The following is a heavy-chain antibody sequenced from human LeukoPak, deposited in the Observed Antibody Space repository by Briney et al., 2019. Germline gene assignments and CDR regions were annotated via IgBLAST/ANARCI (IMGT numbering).Heavy chain of an antibody. CDR2: IGARGETT. J-gene: IGHJ3*02. CDR3: ARAYYDFWSADDAFDI. D-gene: IGHD3-3*01. CDR1: GFTFSSYV. Sequence: PGGSLRLSCVASGFTFSSYVMNWVRQAPGKGLEWVSTIGARGETTDYADSVKGRFTISRDNSKNTLYLQMNNLRAEDTAVYYCARAYYDFWSADDAFDIWGQGTMVTVSS. V-gene: IGHV3-23*01.